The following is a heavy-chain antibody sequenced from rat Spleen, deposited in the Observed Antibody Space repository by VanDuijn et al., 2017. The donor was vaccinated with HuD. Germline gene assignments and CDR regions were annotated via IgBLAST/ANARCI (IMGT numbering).Heavy chain of an antibody. CDR1: GFTFSNFD. J-gene: IGHJ2*01. Sequence: EVQLVESGGGLLQPGRSLKLSCVASGFTFSNFDMAWVRQAPTKGLEWVATIFYDGNRAYYRDSVKGRFTVSRDNAKSTLYLQIDSLRSEDTATYYCASLLQWSPFDYWGQGVMVTVSS. CDR3: ASLLQWSPFDY. D-gene: IGHD1-1*01. V-gene: IGHV5S10*01. CDR2: IFYDGNRA.